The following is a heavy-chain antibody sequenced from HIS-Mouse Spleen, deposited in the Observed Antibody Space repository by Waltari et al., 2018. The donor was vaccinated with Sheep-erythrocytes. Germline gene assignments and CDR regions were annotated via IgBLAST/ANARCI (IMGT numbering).Heavy chain of an antibody. CDR2: ISYDGSKK. Sequence: QVQLVESGGGVVQPGRSLRLSCAASGFTFSSYAMHWVRQAPGKGLEWGAVISYDGSKKYYADSVKGRFTISRDNSRNTLYLQMNSLRAEDTAVYYCARGAFDIWGQGTMVTVSS. V-gene: IGHV3-30-3*01. CDR1: GFTFSSYA. CDR3: ARGAFDI. J-gene: IGHJ3*02.